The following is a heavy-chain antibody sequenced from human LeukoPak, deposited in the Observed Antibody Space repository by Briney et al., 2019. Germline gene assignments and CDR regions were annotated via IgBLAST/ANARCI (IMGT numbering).Heavy chain of an antibody. CDR3: ARQGSAATTYYYYYYMDV. Sequence: GESLKISCKGSGYSFASYWVGWVRPMPGKGLEWMGIIYPGDSDTRYSPSFQGQVTISADKSISTAYLQWSSLKASDTAMYYCARQGSAATTYYYYYYMDVWGKGTTVTVSS. CDR1: GYSFASYW. CDR2: IYPGDSDT. D-gene: IGHD5-24*01. J-gene: IGHJ6*03. V-gene: IGHV5-51*01.